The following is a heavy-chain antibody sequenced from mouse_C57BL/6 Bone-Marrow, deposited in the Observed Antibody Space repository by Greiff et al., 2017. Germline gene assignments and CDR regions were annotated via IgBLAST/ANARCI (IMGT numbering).Heavy chain of an antibody. V-gene: IGHV5-12*01. Sequence: EVKLVESGGGLVQPGGSLTLSCAASGFTFSDYYMYWVRQTPEKRLEWVAYISNGGGSTYYPDTVKGRFTISRDNAKNTLYLQMSRLKSEDTAMYYCARHDHYYGSSYFDVWGTGTTVTVSS. CDR3: ARHDHYYGSSYFDV. D-gene: IGHD1-1*01. J-gene: IGHJ1*03. CDR1: GFTFSDYY. CDR2: ISNGGGST.